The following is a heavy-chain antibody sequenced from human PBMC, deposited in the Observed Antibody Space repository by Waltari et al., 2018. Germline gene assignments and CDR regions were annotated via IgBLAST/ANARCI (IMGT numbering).Heavy chain of an antibody. D-gene: IGHD2-8*01. CDR1: GYTFTGYY. Sequence: QVQLVQSGAEVKKPGASVKVSCKASGYTFTGYYMHWVRQAPGQGLEWMGWINPNSGGTNYAQKFQGRVTMTRDTSISTAYMELSRLRSDDTAVYYCASDYCTNGVCLTYLDYWGQGTLVTVSS. V-gene: IGHV1-2*02. J-gene: IGHJ4*02. CDR2: INPNSGGT. CDR3: ASDYCTNGVCLTYLDY.